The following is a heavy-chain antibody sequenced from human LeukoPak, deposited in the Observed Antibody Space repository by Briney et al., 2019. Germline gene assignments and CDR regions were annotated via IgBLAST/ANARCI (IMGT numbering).Heavy chain of an antibody. CDR1: GGSFSGYY. J-gene: IGHJ6*02. V-gene: IGHV4-34*01. Sequence: SETLSLTCAVYGGSFSGYYWSWIRQPPGKGLEWIGGINHSGSTNYNPSLKSRVTISVDTSKNQFSLKLSSVTAADTAVYYCARDLSGQYYYYGMDVWGQGTTVTVSS. D-gene: IGHD6-19*01. CDR2: INHSGST. CDR3: ARDLSGQYYYYGMDV.